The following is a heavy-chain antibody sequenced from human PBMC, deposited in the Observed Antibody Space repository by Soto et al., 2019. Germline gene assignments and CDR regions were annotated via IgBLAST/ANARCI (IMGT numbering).Heavy chain of an antibody. Sequence: ASVKVSCKASGYTFTNYGIHWVRQAPGQRLEWMGWINAGNGNTKYSQNFQGRVTITRDTSASTAYMELSSLGSEDTAVFYCARSGYSSGWYHWYFDFWGRGTLVTVSS. CDR2: INAGNGNT. CDR1: GYTFTNYG. D-gene: IGHD6-19*01. V-gene: IGHV1-3*01. J-gene: IGHJ2*01. CDR3: ARSGYSSGWYHWYFDF.